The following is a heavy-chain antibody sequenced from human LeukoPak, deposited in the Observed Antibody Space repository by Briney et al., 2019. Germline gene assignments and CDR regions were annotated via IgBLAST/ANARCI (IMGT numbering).Heavy chain of an antibody. CDR1: GYTFTSYG. CDR3: ARSITIFGVVKRSDAFDI. V-gene: IGHV1-18*01. CDR2: ISAYNGNT. Sequence: ASVKVSCKASGYTFTSYGISWVRRAPGQGLEWMGWISAYNGNTNYAQKLQGRVTMTTDTSTSTAYMELRSLRSDDTAVYYCARSITIFGVVKRSDAFDIWGQGTMVTVSS. J-gene: IGHJ3*02. D-gene: IGHD3-3*01.